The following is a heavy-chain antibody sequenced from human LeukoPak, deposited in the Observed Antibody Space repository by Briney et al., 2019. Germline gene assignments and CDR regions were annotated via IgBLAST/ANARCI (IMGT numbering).Heavy chain of an antibody. CDR3: TRDRGTYNWFDP. Sequence: GGSLKLSCAASGFTFSGSAAHWVRQSSGKGLEWVGHIDKKDNLYATAYAESAKGRFTISRDDSKDTAFLHMDSLKTEDTALYYCTRDRGTYNWFDPWGQGTLVTVSS. V-gene: IGHV3-73*01. D-gene: IGHD2-15*01. CDR2: IDKKDNLYAT. CDR1: GFTFSGSA. J-gene: IGHJ5*02.